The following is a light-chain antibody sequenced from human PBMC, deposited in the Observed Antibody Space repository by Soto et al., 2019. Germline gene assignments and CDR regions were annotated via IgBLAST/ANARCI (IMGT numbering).Light chain of an antibody. CDR2: GAS. V-gene: IGKV3-20*01. Sequence: EIVLTQSPGILSLSPGERATFSCRASQSVSSSYLAWYQQKPGQAPRLLIYGASSRATGIPDRFSGSGSGTDFSLTISRLEPEDFAVYYCEQYGSSLPITFGQGTRLEIK. CDR1: QSVSSSY. J-gene: IGKJ5*01. CDR3: EQYGSSLPIT.